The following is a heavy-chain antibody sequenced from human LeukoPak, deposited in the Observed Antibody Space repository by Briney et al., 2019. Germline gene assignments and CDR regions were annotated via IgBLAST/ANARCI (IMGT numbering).Heavy chain of an antibody. J-gene: IGHJ6*02. V-gene: IGHV1-8*01. D-gene: IGHD3-16*02. CDR3: ARDPYYDYVWGSYRYTGYYYYGMDV. CDR2: MNPNRGNT. CDR1: GYTFTSYD. Sequence: ASVTVSCKASGYTFTSYDINWVRQATGQGLEWMGWMNPNRGNTGYAQKFQGRVTMTRNTSISTAYMELSSLRSEDTAVYYCARDPYYDYVWGSYRYTGYYYYGMDVWGQGTTVTVSS.